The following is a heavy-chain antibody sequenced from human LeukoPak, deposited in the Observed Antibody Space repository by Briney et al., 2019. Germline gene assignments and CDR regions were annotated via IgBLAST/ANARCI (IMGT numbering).Heavy chain of an antibody. CDR2: IYPGDSDT. V-gene: IGHV5-51*01. CDR1: GYSFTSYW. J-gene: IGHJ3*02. D-gene: IGHD2-2*01. CDR3: ARVYCSSTSCYAYDAFDT. Sequence: GESLKISCQASGYSFTSYWIGWVRQMPGKGLEWMGIIYPGDSDTRYSPSFQGQVTISADKSISTAYLQWSSLKASDTAMYYCARVYCSSTSCYAYDAFDTWGQGTMVTVSS.